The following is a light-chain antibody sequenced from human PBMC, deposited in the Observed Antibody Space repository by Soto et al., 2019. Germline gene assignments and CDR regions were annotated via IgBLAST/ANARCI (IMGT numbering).Light chain of an antibody. CDR3: CSYAGSITFT. J-gene: IGLJ2*01. Sequence: QSALTQPAYVYGSPGQSINISCTGSSSDVGNYNLVSWYQQHPGKAPKLIIYATRKRPSGVSNRYSGSKSGNTASRTISGLQAEDEATYHCCSYAGSITFTFGGGTKVTVL. V-gene: IGLV2-23*02. CDR1: SSDVGNYNL. CDR2: ATR.